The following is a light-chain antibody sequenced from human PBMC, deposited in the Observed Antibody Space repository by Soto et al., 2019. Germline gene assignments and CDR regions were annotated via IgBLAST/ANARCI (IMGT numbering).Light chain of an antibody. CDR2: EGS. V-gene: IGLV2-23*03. CDR1: TSDVGTYNL. CDR3: CAHADTTSFTVL. Sequence: QSALTQPDSVSGSPGQSITISCTGTTSDVGTYNLVSWYQQHPGKAPNLMIYEGSKRPSGVSTRFSGSKSGNTASLTISGLQADDEAQYYCCAHADTTSFTVLFGGGTKLTVL. J-gene: IGLJ2*01.